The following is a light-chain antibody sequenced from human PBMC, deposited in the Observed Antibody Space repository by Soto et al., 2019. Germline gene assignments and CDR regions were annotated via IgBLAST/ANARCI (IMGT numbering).Light chain of an antibody. CDR3: QQLNNFPRT. J-gene: IGKJ1*01. V-gene: IGKV1-9*01. CDR1: QGISSY. Sequence: DIQLTQSPSFLSASVGDRVTITCRASQGISSYLAWYQQRPGKAPKLLMYGASTLQSGVPSRFSGSASGTTFTLTINNLQHEDFATYYCQQLNNFPRTFGQGTKVE. CDR2: GAS.